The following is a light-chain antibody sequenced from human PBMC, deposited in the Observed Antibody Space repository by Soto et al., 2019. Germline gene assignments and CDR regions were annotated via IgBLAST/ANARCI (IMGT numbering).Light chain of an antibody. Sequence: EIVMTQSPATLSVSPGERATLSCRASQSISSNLACYQQKPGQAPRLLIYGASTRATVIPATFSGSGSGTESILTISSLQSEDFAVYYCQQYNNWPFTFGPGTKVDIK. J-gene: IGKJ3*01. CDR2: GAS. CDR1: QSISSN. CDR3: QQYNNWPFT. V-gene: IGKV3-15*01.